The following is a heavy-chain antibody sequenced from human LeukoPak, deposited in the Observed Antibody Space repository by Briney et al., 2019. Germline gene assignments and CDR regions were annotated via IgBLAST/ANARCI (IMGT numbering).Heavy chain of an antibody. J-gene: IGHJ6*02. CDR1: GFTFSSYA. D-gene: IGHD3-10*01. CDR3: AKGLWFGELLRYYYYGMDV. V-gene: IGHV3-23*01. Sequence: GSLRLSCAASGFTFSSYAMSWVRQAPGKGLEWVSAISGSGGSTYYADSVKGRFTISRDNSKNTLYLQMNSLRAEDTAVYYCAKGLWFGELLRYYYYGMDVWGQGTTVTVSS. CDR2: ISGSGGST.